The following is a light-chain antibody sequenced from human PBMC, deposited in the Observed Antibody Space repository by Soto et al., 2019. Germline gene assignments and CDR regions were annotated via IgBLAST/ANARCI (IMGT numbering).Light chain of an antibody. V-gene: IGKV4-1*01. CDR3: QQDYSLPYV. CDR2: WAS. CDR1: KTILHGSKNQNC. Sequence: DIVMTQSPDSLAVSLGERATINCKSSKTILHGSKNQNCFAWYKQKPGQPPKLLISWASARESGVPDRFSGSGSGTYFTSTISSLRAADVAVYYCQQDYSLPYVFGQGTQLEIK. J-gene: IGKJ2*01.